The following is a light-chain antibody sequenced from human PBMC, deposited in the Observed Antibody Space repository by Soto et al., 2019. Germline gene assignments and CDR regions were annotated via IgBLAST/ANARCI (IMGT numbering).Light chain of an antibody. J-gene: IGKJ4*01. CDR1: QSVSSSY. Sequence: EIVLTQSPGTLSLSPGERATLSCRASQSVSSSYLAWYQQKPGQAPRLLIYGASSSATGIPDRFSGSGSGTDFTLTVSRLEPADFAVYYCQQYGSPPPGTFGGGTKVEIK. V-gene: IGKV3-20*01. CDR3: QQYGSPPPGT. CDR2: GAS.